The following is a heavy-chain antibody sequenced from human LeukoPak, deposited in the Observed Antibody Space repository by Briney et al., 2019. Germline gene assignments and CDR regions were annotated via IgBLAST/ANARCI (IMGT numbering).Heavy chain of an antibody. V-gene: IGHV4-38-2*02. CDR3: ARATYYYDIGFSPEYYFDY. CDR1: GYSISSGNY. D-gene: IGHD3-22*01. Sequence: SETLSLTCTVSGYSISSGNYWGWIRQPPGKGLEWIGNIYHGGSTHYNPSLKSRVTISVDTSKNQFSLKLSSVTAADTAVYYCARATYYYDIGFSPEYYFDYWGQGTLVTVSS. J-gene: IGHJ4*02. CDR2: IYHGGST.